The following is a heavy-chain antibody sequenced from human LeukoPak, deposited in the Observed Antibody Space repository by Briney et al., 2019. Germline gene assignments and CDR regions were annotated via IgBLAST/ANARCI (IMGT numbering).Heavy chain of an antibody. J-gene: IGHJ6*03. Sequence: KPSETLSLTCTVSGGSISSYYWSWIRQPAGKGLEWVGRIKSKTDGGTTDYAAPVKGRFTISRDDSKNTLYLQMNSLKTEDTAVYYCTTDGSSWYYYYYYMDVWGKGTTVTVSS. D-gene: IGHD6-13*01. CDR2: IKSKTDGGTT. V-gene: IGHV3-15*01. CDR3: TTDGSSWYYYYYYMDV. CDR1: GGSISSYY.